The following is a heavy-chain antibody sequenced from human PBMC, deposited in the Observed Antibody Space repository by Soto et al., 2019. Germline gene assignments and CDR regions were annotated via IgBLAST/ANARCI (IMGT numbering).Heavy chain of an antibody. V-gene: IGHV3-30*18. J-gene: IGHJ5*02. D-gene: IGHD3-10*01. CDR1: GFTFSSYG. CDR2: ISYDGSNK. CDR3: AKDRVLLWFGERGWFDP. Sequence: PGGSLRLSCAASGFTFSSYGMHWVRQAPGKGLEWVAVISYDGSNKYYADSVKGRFTISRDNSKNTLYLQMNSLRAEDTAVYYCAKDRVLLWFGERGWFDPWGQGTLVTVSS.